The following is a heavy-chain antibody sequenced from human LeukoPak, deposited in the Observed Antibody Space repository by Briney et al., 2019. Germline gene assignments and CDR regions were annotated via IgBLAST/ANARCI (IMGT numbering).Heavy chain of an antibody. Sequence: GASVKVSCKASGFTFTSYDINWVRQASGQGLEWMGWMNPNNGNTGYAQKFQGRVTMTRDTSINTAYMGLRGLRSEDTAVYYCVRDGEGAAISVNYWFDPWGQGTLVTVSS. V-gene: IGHV1-8*01. CDR1: GFTFTSYD. D-gene: IGHD2-2*02. J-gene: IGHJ5*02. CDR3: VRDGEGAAISVNYWFDP. CDR2: MNPNNGNT.